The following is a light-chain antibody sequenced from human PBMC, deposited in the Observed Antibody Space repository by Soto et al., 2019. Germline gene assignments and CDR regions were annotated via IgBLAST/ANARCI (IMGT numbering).Light chain of an antibody. CDR3: QQCGVSPWT. CDR1: QSVGSTS. J-gene: IGKJ1*01. V-gene: IGKV3-20*01. Sequence: FVLTQSPVTLSLSPGEGATLSCRASQSVGSTSLAWYQQKPGQAPRLLIYDTSSRATGIPARFSGSGSGTDFTLTISRPEPEDFAVYYWQQCGVSPWTFGQGTKVEI. CDR2: DTS.